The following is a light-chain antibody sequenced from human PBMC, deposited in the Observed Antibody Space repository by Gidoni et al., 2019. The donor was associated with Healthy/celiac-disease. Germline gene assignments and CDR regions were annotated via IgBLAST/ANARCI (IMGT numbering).Light chain of an antibody. V-gene: IGLV2-14*03. J-gene: IGLJ2*01. CDR1: SSDVGGYNY. Sequence: QSALTQPASVSGSPGPSITISCTGTSSDVGGYNYVSWYQQHPGKAPKLMICDVSNRPSGLSNRFSGSKSGNTASLTIAGLQAEDEADYYCSSYTSSSTVVFGGGTKLTVL. CDR2: DVS. CDR3: SSYTSSSTVV.